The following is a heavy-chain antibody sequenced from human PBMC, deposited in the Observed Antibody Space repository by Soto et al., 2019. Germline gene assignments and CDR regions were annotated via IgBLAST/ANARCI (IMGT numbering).Heavy chain of an antibody. D-gene: IGHD1-7*01. CDR2: IIDSGGYT. V-gene: IGHV3-23*01. CDR1: GFTFSSST. Sequence: GGSLRLSCAASGFTFSSSTMNWVRQAPGKGLEWVSAIIDSGGYTYYADSVKGRFTISRDNSKNTLYLQMNSLRAEDTAVYYCAKDRTELPPSSYYYYGMDVWGQGTTVTVSS. J-gene: IGHJ6*02. CDR3: AKDRTELPPSSYYYYGMDV.